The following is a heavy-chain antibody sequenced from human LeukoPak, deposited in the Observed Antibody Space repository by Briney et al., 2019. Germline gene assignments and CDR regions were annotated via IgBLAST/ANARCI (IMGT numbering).Heavy chain of an antibody. CDR1: GFIFSDFA. Sequence: GGSLRLSCAASGFIFSDFAMSWVRQAPGKGLEWVSGISDSGSSTYYADSVKGRFTISRDNSKNTLYLEMNSLRAEDTALYCCVKVATLDDWGQGTLVTVSS. D-gene: IGHD2-15*01. J-gene: IGHJ4*02. CDR2: ISDSGSST. CDR3: VKVATLDD. V-gene: IGHV3-23*01.